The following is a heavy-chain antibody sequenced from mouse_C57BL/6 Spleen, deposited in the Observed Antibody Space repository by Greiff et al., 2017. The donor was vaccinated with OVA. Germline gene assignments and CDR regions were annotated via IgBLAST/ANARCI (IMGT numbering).Heavy chain of an antibody. J-gene: IGHJ2*01. CDR1: GYTFTDYE. V-gene: IGHV1-15*01. CDR2: IDPETGGT. Sequence: QVQLKESGAELVRPGASVTLSCKASGYTFTDYEMHWVKQTPVHGLEWIGAIDPETGGTAYNQKFKGKAILTADKSSSTAYMELRSLTSEDSAVYYCTRYRYDYGPWGQGTTLTVSS. D-gene: IGHD2-4*01. CDR3: TRYRYDYGP.